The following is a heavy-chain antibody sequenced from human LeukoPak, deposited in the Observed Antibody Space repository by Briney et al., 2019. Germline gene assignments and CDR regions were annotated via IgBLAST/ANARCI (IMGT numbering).Heavy chain of an antibody. V-gene: IGHV3-30*14. D-gene: IGHD2-2*01. CDR1: GVIFSIYT. J-gene: IGHJ3*02. CDR2: ISYDGSNK. Sequence: GGSLRLSCAASGVIFSIYTMNCVRRAPGNGREGVAVISYDGSNKYYADSVTGRFTISRDMSKNTLYLQMNILTAEDTAVYYCARDRVRYKLLDAFDIWGQGTIVTVSS. CDR3: ARDRVRYKLLDAFDI.